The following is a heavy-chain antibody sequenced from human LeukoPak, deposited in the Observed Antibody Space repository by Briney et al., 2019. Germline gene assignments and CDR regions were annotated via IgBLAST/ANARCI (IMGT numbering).Heavy chain of an antibody. CDR3: AKDQLASNFYFDY. CDR1: GFTFSSYA. V-gene: IGHV3-30*04. J-gene: IGHJ4*02. D-gene: IGHD1-1*01. CDR2: ISYDGSNK. Sequence: PGGSLRLSCAASGFTFSSYAMHWVRQAPGKGLEWVAVISYDGSNKYYADSVKGRFTISRDNSKNTLYLQMNSLRAEDTAVYYCAKDQLASNFYFDYWGQGTLVTVSS.